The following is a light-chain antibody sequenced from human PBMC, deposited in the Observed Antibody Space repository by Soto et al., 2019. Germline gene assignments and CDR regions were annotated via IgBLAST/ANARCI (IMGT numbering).Light chain of an antibody. V-gene: IGKV1-39*01. J-gene: IGKJ5*01. CDR1: QSISSY. CDR3: HQSYDIPT. Sequence: DIQMTQSPSSLSASVGDRVTITCRASQSISSYLNWYQQKPGKAPKLLIYAASSLQSGVPSRFSGSGSGTDFTPTVSSLQPEDFATYYCHQSYDIPTFGQGTRLENK. CDR2: AAS.